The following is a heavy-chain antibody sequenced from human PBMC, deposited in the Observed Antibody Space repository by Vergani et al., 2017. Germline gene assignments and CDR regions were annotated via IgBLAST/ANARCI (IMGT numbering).Heavy chain of an antibody. CDR1: GFTFSSYD. CDR2: IGTAGDT. D-gene: IGHD4-23*01. CDR3: ARAVSTTVGDPPGY. J-gene: IGHJ4*02. V-gene: IGHV3-13*01. Sequence: EVQVVESGGGLVQPGGSLRLSCAASGFTFSSYDMHWVRQATGKGLEWVSAIGTAGDTYYPGSVKGRFTISRENAKNSLYLQMNSLRAGDTAIYYCARAVSTTVGDPPGYWGQGTLVTVSS.